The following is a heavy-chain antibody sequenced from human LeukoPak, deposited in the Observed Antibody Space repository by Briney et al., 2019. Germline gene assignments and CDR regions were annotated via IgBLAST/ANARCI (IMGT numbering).Heavy chain of an antibody. D-gene: IGHD6-13*01. J-gene: IGHJ6*03. CDR1: GGSISSSSYY. CDR2: IYYSGST. V-gene: IGHV4-39*07. Sequence: SETLSLTCTVSGGSISSSSYYWGWIRQPPGTGLEWIGSIYYSGSTYYNPSLKSRVTISVDTSKNQFSLKLSSVTAADTAVYYCARVAPGYNSIAAAGTTYYYYYMDVWGKGTTVTISS. CDR3: ARVAPGYNSIAAAGTTYYYYYMDV.